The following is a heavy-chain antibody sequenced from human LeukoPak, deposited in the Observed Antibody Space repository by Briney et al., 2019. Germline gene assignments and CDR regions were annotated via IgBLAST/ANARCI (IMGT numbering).Heavy chain of an antibody. CDR2: ISSSGSTI. Sequence: KTGGSLRLSCAASGFTFSDYYMSWIRQAPGKGLEWVSYISSSGSTIYYADSVKGRFTISRDNAKNSLYLQMNSLRAEDTAVYYCARDLSKPWWPTPGGLFDYWGQGTLVTVSS. J-gene: IGHJ4*02. V-gene: IGHV3-11*04. CDR3: ARDLSKPWWPTPGGLFDY. CDR1: GFTFSDYY. D-gene: IGHD5-18*01.